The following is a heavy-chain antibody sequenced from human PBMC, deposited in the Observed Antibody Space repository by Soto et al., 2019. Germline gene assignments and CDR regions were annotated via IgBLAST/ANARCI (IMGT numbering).Heavy chain of an antibody. V-gene: IGHV4-59*01. CDR1: GGSTIGYF. CDR3: DRALAVAGFDC. D-gene: IGHD6-19*01. J-gene: IGHJ4*02. Sequence: PAATLSLTCSVSGGSTIGYFWRWVRPPPWKGLGWCGCNYYPGFTNYNPPLKRRVPISVDTSENQFSLNLNAVTATDTGVFYGDRALAVAGFDCWGQGALVTVSS. CDR2: NYYPGFT.